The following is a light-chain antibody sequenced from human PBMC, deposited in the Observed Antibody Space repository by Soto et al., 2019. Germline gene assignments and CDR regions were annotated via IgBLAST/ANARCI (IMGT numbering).Light chain of an antibody. J-gene: IGLJ3*02. CDR1: SSNIGSNT. CDR2: SNN. CDR3: ATWDDSLNGWV. Sequence: QSVLTQPPSASGTPGQRVTISCSGSSSNIGSNTVIWYQQLPGTAPKLLIYSNNQRPSGVPYRFSGSKSGTSASLAISGLQSEDEADYYCATWDDSLNGWVFGGGTKLTVL. V-gene: IGLV1-44*01.